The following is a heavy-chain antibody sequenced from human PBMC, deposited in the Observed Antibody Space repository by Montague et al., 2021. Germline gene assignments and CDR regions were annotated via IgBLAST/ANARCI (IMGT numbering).Heavy chain of an antibody. CDR3: AAYYYGGGGRGS. CDR1: GDSVRRGIYH. CDR2: ICDGGSA. V-gene: IGHV4-61*01. J-gene: IGHJ5*02. Sequence: SETLSLTCSVSGDSVRRGIYHWGWIRQSPGKGLEWIGYICDGGSATYKTSLGSRVTMSLDTSSNQFSLNLRSATAADTAVYYCAAYYYGGGGRGSWGQGTLVTGSS. D-gene: IGHD3-22*01.